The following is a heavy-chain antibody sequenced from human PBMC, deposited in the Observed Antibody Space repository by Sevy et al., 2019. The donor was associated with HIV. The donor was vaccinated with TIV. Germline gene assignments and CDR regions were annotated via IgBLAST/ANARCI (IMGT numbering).Heavy chain of an antibody. CDR1: GYTFTSYA. Sequence: ASVKVSCKASGYTFTSYAMNWVRQAPGQGLEWMGWINTNSGNPTYAHGFTGRFVFSLDTSVSTAYLQISSLKAEDTAMYYCARVIDYGDYENKGGDYWGQGTLVTVSS. CDR2: INTNSGNP. CDR3: ARVIDYGDYENKGGDY. V-gene: IGHV7-4-1*02. J-gene: IGHJ4*02. D-gene: IGHD4-17*01.